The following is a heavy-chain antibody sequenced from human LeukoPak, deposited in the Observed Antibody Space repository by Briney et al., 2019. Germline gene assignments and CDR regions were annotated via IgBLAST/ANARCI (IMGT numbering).Heavy chain of an antibody. V-gene: IGHV3-48*03. J-gene: IGHJ4*02. D-gene: IGHD3-22*01. CDR1: GFTFSSYE. Sequence: GGSLRLSCAASGFTFSSYEMNWVRQAPGKGLEWVSYISSSGSTIYYADSVKGRFTISRDNAKNSLYLQMNSLGAEDTAVYYCARDTYYYDSSGYHIMDYWGQGTLVTVSS. CDR2: ISSSGSTI. CDR3: ARDTYYYDSSGYHIMDY.